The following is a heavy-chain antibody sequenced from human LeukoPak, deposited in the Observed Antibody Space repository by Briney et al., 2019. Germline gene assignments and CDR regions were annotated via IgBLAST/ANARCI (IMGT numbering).Heavy chain of an antibody. J-gene: IGHJ4*02. V-gene: IGHV5-51*01. CDR3: VRHLSDITSCPNY. CDR1: GYTFATYW. D-gene: IGHD2-2*01. CDR2: ISPGDSRT. Sequence: GESLKISCKGSGYTFATYWIGGVRQMPGKGLEWMGIISPGDSRTPHSPSFQGQVTISADNSIRTVYLQWNSLKASDTAIYYCVRHLSDITSCPNYWGPGTLITVAS.